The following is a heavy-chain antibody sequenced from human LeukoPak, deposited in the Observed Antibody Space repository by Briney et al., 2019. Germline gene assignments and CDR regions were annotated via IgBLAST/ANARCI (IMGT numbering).Heavy chain of an antibody. V-gene: IGHV5-51*01. CDR2: IYSGGADI. CDR3: AKEYPSGWRNANGVGAFDI. Sequence: AESLKISCNASAYSSTTYWVGRVRQLPGKRLVEMGVIYSGGADIRYSPSFQGQVTISASRSIGTAYLQWSSLKASDTAMYYRAKEYPSGWRNANGVGAFDIWGRGTIVTVSS. J-gene: IGHJ3*02. D-gene: IGHD6-19*01. CDR1: AYSSTTYW.